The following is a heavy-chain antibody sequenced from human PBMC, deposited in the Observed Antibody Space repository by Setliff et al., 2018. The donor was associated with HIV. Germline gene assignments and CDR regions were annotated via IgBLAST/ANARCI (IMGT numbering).Heavy chain of an antibody. CDR3: ARVISGRGRELPDFDY. D-gene: IGHD3-10*01. V-gene: IGHV1-8*02. CDR1: GYTLTNYD. Sequence: ASVKVSCKASGYTLTNYDINWVRQATGQGLEWMGWMNPSGATGYAQEFQGRVTMTRDTSISTAYMELSSLRSEDTAVYYCARVISGRGRELPDFDYWGQGTQVTVSS. J-gene: IGHJ4*02. CDR2: MNPSGAT.